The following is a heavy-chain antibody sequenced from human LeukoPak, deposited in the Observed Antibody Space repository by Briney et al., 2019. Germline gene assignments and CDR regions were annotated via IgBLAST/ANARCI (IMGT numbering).Heavy chain of an antibody. D-gene: IGHD1-26*01. CDR3: ARDPYSGTYGDTYYYYMDV. V-gene: IGHV3-21*01. Sequence: PGGSLRLSCAASGFTFSSYSMNWVRQAPGKGLEWVSSISSSSSYIYYADSVKGRFTISRDNARNSLYLQMNSLRAEDTAVYYCARDPYSGTYGDTYYYYMDVWGKGTTVTISS. CDR1: GFTFSSYS. CDR2: ISSSSSYI. J-gene: IGHJ6*03.